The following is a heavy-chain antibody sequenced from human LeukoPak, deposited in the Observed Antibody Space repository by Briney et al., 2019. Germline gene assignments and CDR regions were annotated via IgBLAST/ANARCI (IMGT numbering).Heavy chain of an antibody. D-gene: IGHD3-3*01. CDR3: ATLKCFDFWTGSHESFYFDY. Sequence: GGSLRLSCAASGFIVSGRYLSWVRQAPGKGLEWVSVIYRGGSTYYADSVRGRFTISRDYSKNTLYLQMNSLRAEDTAVYYCATLKCFDFWTGSHESFYFDYGGQGTLVTVSS. V-gene: IGHV3-66*01. CDR1: GFIVSGRY. J-gene: IGHJ4*02. CDR2: IYRGGST.